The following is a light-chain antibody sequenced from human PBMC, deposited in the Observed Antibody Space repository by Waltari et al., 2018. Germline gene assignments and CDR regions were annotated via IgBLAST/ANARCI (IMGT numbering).Light chain of an antibody. CDR3: QQYGSLPWT. V-gene: IGKV3-20*01. CDR1: ESVTNDY. J-gene: IGKJ1*01. CDR2: DAS. Sequence: EVVLTQSSGTLSLSQVERATLSSRASESVTNDYLAWYQQKPGQAPSLLIYDASIRATGIPDRFIGSVSGTDITLTITRLEPEDFAVYHCQQYGSLPWTFGQGTKV.